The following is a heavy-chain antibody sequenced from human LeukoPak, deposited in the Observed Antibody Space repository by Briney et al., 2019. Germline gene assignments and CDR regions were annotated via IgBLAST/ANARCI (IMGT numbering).Heavy chain of an antibody. CDR2: INPNSGGT. J-gene: IGHJ3*02. D-gene: IGHD5-12*01. CDR3: ARVKVARGAFDI. Sequence: GASVKVSCKASGYTFTGYYMHWMRQAPGQGLEWMGWINPNSGGTNYAQKFQGRVTMTRDTSISTAYMELSRLRSDDTAVYYCARVKVARGAFDIWGQGTMVTVSS. V-gene: IGHV1-2*02. CDR1: GYTFTGYY.